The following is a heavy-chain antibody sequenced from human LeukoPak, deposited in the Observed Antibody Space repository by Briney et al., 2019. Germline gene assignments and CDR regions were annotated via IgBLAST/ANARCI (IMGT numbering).Heavy chain of an antibody. J-gene: IGHJ4*02. Sequence: PGGSLRLSCVAPGFSISSHWMSWVRQAPGKGLEWVSSISSSSSYIYYADSVKGRFTIPRDNAKNSLYLQMNSLRAEDTAVYYCAAHYDFWSGYPIDYWGQGTLVTVSS. CDR2: ISSSSSYI. CDR1: GFSISSHW. CDR3: AAHYDFWSGYPIDY. V-gene: IGHV3-21*01. D-gene: IGHD3-3*01.